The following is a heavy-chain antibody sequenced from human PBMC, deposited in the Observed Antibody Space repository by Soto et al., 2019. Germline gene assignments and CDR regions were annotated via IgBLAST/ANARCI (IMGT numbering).Heavy chain of an antibody. CDR3: ATVFEH. Sequence: EVQLVESGGGSVQPGGSLRLSCVASGITISGYWMHWVRQVPGKGLVWVARVDSDGSGISYADSVKGRFTISRDNAKNTLYLQMNSLRVEDTAVYYCATVFEHWGQGIPVTVSS. CDR2: VDSDGSGI. V-gene: IGHV3-74*01. CDR1: GITISGYW. J-gene: IGHJ4*02.